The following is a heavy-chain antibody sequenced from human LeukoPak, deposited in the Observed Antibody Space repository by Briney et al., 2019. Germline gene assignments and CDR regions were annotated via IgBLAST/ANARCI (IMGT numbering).Heavy chain of an antibody. D-gene: IGHD2-15*01. J-gene: IGHJ4*02. V-gene: IGHV4-4*02. Sequence: SGSLSLTCAVSGGSLSSSNGWSGVRQPPGKGVEGIGELYHSGSTNYNPSLKSRVTISVDKSKHQFSLKLSSVTAADTGVYYCARGTCSGGSCDYPFDYWGQGTLVTVSS. CDR3: ARGTCSGGSCDYPFDY. CDR1: GGSLSSSNG. CDR2: LYHSGST.